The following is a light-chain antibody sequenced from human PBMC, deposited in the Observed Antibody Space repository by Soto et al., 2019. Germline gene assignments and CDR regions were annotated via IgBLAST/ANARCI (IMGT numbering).Light chain of an antibody. V-gene: IGLV1-44*01. CDR1: TSNIGSNA. CDR3: AAWDDSLKGPV. CDR2: TNN. Sequence: QSVLTQPPSASGTPGQWVTISCSGSTSNIGSNAVNWYQQLPGTAPKLLIYTNNQRPSGVPDRFSGSKSGTSASLAISGLQSEDEADYYCAAWDDSLKGPVFGGGTKLTVL. J-gene: IGLJ3*02.